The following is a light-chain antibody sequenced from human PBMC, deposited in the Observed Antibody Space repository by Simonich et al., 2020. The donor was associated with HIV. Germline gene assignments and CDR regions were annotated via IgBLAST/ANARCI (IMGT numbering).Light chain of an antibody. J-gene: IGKJ4*01. CDR1: QSVTTN. Sequence: EIVMTQSPATLSVSPGERATFSYRASQSVTTNLAWYQQKPGQAPRLLIYGASTRATGIPDRFSGSGSGTDFTLTISSLEPEDFAVYFCQQYGSSPLTFGGGTKVEIK. CDR2: GAS. V-gene: IGKV3-20*01. CDR3: QQYGSSPLT.